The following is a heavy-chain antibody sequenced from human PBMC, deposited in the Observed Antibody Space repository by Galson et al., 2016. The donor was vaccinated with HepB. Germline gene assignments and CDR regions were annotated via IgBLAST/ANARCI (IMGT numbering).Heavy chain of an antibody. CDR2: FGADGGT. CDR1: GFTFSIYD. V-gene: IGHV3-13*04. Sequence: SLRLSCAASGFTFSIYDMHWVRQAPGKGLEWVSGFGADGGTYYSASVKGRFTISREDAKDSLSLQMTSLRAGDTAVYYCARAYYDISARDYYGMDVWGRGTTVTVSS. CDR3: ARAYYDISARDYYGMDV. J-gene: IGHJ6*02. D-gene: IGHD3-16*01.